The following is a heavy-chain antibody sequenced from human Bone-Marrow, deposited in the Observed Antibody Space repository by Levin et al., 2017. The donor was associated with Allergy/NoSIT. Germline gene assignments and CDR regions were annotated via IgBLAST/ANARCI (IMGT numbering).Heavy chain of an antibody. V-gene: IGHV4-30-4*01. CDR1: GASISSNDYY. CDR3: ARDRDYYDSSGYDIVYYGMDV. CDR2: IYSSGNT. D-gene: IGHD3-22*01. Sequence: SETLSLTCTVSGASISSNDYYWSWIRQPPGKGLEWIGYIYSSGNTHYNPSLKSRVTMSLDASKNQISLKLNSGPAADTAVYYCARDRDYYDSSGYDIVYYGMDVWGQGTTVTVSS. J-gene: IGHJ6*02.